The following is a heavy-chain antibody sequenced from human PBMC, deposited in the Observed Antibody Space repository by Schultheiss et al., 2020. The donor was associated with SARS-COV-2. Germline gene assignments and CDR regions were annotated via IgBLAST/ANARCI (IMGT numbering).Heavy chain of an antibody. CDR2: IYNGGGT. CDR3: ARVVEQLILGGGMDV. CDR1: GGSISSYY. D-gene: IGHD6-13*01. J-gene: IGHJ6*02. Sequence: SQTLSLTCTVSGGSISSYYWSWIRQPPGKGLEWLGYIYNGGGTNYNPSLKSRVTISVDTSKNQFSLKLSSVTAADTAVYYCARVVEQLILGGGMDVWGQGTTVTVSS. V-gene: IGHV4-59*12.